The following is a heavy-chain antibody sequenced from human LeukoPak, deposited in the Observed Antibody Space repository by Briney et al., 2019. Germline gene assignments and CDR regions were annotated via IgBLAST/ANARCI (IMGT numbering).Heavy chain of an antibody. CDR3: AVRAYYSGSGSYYNPFDY. J-gene: IGHJ4*02. CDR2: IWYDGSNK. D-gene: IGHD3-10*01. V-gene: IGHV3-33*01. CDR1: RFTFSSYG. Sequence: GGSLRLSCAASRFTFSSYGMHWVRQAPGKGLEWVAVIWYDGSNKYYADSVKGRLTISRDNSKNTLFLQMNSLRAEDTAVYYCAVRAYYSGSGSYYNPFDYWGQGTLVTVSS.